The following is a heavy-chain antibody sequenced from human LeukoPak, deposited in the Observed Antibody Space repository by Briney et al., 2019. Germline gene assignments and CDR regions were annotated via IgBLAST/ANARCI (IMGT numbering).Heavy chain of an antibody. CDR3: ARHSSSRYFDWLPPFD. V-gene: IGHV5-51*01. D-gene: IGHD3-9*01. CDR2: IHPGDSDT. CDR1: GYSFTSYW. Sequence: KPGESLKISCKGSGYSFTSYWIGWVRQMPGKGLEWMGIIHPGDSDTRYSPSFQGQVTISADKSISTAYLQWSSLKASDTAMYYCARHSSSRYFDWLPPFDWGQGTLVTVSS. J-gene: IGHJ4*02.